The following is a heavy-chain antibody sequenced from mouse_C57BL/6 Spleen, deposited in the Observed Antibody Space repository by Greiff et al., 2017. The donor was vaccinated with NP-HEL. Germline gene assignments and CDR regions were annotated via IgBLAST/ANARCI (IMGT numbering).Heavy chain of an antibody. CDR1: GFTFSDYG. Sequence: EVNVVESGGGLVKPGGSLKLSCAASGFTFSDYGMHWVRQAPETGLEWVAYISSGSSTIYYADTVKGRFTISRANAKTTLFMQSASLRSEDTAMYYFARSYYDYDGFAYWGQGTLVTVSA. CDR3: ARSYYDYDGFAY. J-gene: IGHJ3*01. V-gene: IGHV5-17*01. CDR2: ISSGSSTI. D-gene: IGHD2-4*01.